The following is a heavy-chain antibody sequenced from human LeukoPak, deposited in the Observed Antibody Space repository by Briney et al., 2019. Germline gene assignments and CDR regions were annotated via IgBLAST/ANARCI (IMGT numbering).Heavy chain of an antibody. V-gene: IGHV3-23*01. J-gene: IGHJ5*02. CDR2: ISNDGGGT. CDR1: GFIFNNYG. D-gene: IGHD3-22*01. Sequence: GGSLRLSCAASGFIFNNYGLIWVRQAPGKGLEWVSAISNDGGGTQYADFVEGRFTISRDNSKNTLFLQMSSLRAEDTALYYCAQGSSGYFADLWGQGTLVTVSS. CDR3: AQGSSGYFADL.